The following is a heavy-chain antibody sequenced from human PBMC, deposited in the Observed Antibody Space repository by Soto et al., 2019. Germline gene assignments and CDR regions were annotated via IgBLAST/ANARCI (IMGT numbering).Heavy chain of an antibody. CDR3: AKATRGGAATLIRDY. V-gene: IGHV3-23*01. CDR2: ISGSGGST. J-gene: IGHJ4*02. D-gene: IGHD6-13*01. Sequence: EVQLLESGGGLVQPGGSLRLSCAAAGFTFSIYAMSWVRQAPGKGLEWVSAISGSGGSTYYADSVKGRITISRDNSKNTLYLQMNSLRADDTAVYYCAKATRGGAATLIRDYWGQGNLVTVSS. CDR1: GFTFSIYA.